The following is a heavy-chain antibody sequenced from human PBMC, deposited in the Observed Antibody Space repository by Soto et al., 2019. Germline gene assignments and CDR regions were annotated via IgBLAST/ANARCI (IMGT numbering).Heavy chain of an antibody. CDR1: GYTFTSYY. CDR3: AREYCSGGSCPEYYYYYYIDV. V-gene: IGHV1-46*03. D-gene: IGHD2-15*01. CDR2: INASGGST. Sequence: QVQLVQSGAEVKKPGASVKVSCKASGYTFTSYYMHWVRQAPGQGLEWMGIINASGGSTSYTQKFQGRVSMTRDTSTSTVYIELSSLRSEDTAVYYCAREYCSGGSCPEYYYYYYIDVWGKGTTVTVSS. J-gene: IGHJ6*03.